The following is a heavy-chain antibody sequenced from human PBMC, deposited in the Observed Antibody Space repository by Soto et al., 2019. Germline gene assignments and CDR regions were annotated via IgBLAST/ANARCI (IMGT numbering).Heavy chain of an antibody. J-gene: IGHJ4*02. Sequence: QITLNESGPPLVKPTQTLTLTCTFSGFSLTTREEGVGWIRQPPGKALEWLGVIYWDNDKRYSPSLKSRLTITKDTSKDQVVLTMTNMGPVDTATYYCAHRTLTHGFDSWGQGTLVTVSS. CDR3: AHRTLTHGFDS. CDR1: GFSLTTREEG. CDR2: IYWDNDK. V-gene: IGHV2-5*02.